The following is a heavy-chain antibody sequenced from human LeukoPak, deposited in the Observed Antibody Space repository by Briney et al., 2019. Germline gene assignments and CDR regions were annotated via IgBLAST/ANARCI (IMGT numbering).Heavy chain of an antibody. J-gene: IGHJ3*01. D-gene: IGHD4-17*01. CDR1: GGTFSNYA. CDR2: IIPIFGTT. CDR3: ARTPTTMTTDAFDV. V-gene: IGHV1-69*05. Sequence: ASVKVSCKASGGTFSNYAISWLRQAPGQGLEWMGRIIPIFGTTNYAQKFQGRVTIITDGSTSTAYVELSSLRSEDTAVYCCARTPTTMTTDAFDVWRPGTMVTVSS.